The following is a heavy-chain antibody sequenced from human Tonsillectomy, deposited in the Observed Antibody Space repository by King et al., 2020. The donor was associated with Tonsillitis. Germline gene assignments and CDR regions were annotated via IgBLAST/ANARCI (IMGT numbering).Heavy chain of an antibody. J-gene: IGHJ5*02. D-gene: IGHD7-27*01. CDR2: IYSGASST. V-gene: IGHV3-23*03. CDR1: GFTFSSYA. Sequence: EVQLVESGGGLVQPGGSLRLSCAASGFTFSSYAMSWVRQAPGKGLEWVSVIYSGASSTYYADSVKGRFTISRDNSKNTLYLQMNSLRAEDTAIYYWAKGAWDWFDPWGQGTLVTVSS. CDR3: AKGAWDWFDP.